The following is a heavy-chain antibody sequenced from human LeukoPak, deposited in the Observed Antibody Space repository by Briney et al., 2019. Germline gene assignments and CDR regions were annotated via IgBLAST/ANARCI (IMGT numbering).Heavy chain of an antibody. CDR1: GFTFSSYA. Sequence: PGGSLRLSCAASGFTFSSYAIHWVRQAPGKGLEWVAVISYDGSNKYYADSVKGRFTISRDNSKNTLYLQMNSLRAEDTAVYYCARAADVWGMRLLPVGYFQHWGQGNLVTVSS. D-gene: IGHD3-16*01. V-gene: IGHV3-30-3*01. CDR3: ARAADVWGMRLLPVGYFQH. CDR2: ISYDGSNK. J-gene: IGHJ1*01.